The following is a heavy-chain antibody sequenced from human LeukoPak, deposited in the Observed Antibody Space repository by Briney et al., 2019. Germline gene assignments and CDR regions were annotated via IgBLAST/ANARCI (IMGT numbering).Heavy chain of an antibody. V-gene: IGHV3-7*01. J-gene: IGHJ4*02. CDR1: GFTFSGYW. CDR2: IKQDGSEK. D-gene: IGHD3-3*01. Sequence: PGGSLRLSCAASGFTFSGYWMSWVRQAPGKGPEWVANIKQDGSEKYYVDSVKGRFTISRDNAKNSLYLQMNSLRAEDTAVYYCARDSITPDITIFGVVFDYWGQGTLVTVSS. CDR3: ARDSITPDITIFGVVFDY.